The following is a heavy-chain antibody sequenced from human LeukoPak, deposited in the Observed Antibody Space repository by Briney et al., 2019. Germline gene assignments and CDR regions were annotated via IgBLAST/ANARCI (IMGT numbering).Heavy chain of an antibody. V-gene: IGHV1-69*06. D-gene: IGHD3-9*01. CDR2: IIPMFGTP. CDR3: ARDLSPNYDILTGYYPDAFDI. CDR1: GDSFSLYD. Sequence: SVKVSCKASGDSFSLYDISWVRQAPGQGFEWMGGIIPMFGTPKYAQRFQGRVTITADISTSTAYMELSRLRSDDTAVYYCARDLSPNYDILTGYYPDAFDIWGQGTMVTVSS. J-gene: IGHJ3*02.